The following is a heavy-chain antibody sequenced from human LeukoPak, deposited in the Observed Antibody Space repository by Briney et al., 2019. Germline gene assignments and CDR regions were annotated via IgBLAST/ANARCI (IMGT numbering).Heavy chain of an antibody. CDR1: GSYW. J-gene: IGHJ4*02. V-gene: IGHV3-74*01. CDR3: VSFYETY. Sequence: GKSLRLSCAASGSYWMHWVRQAPGRGLVWVSHINSDGSWTSYADSVKGRFTISKDNAKNTVYLQMNNLRAEDTAVYYCVSFYETYWGRGTLVTVSS. D-gene: IGHD2/OR15-2a*01. CDR2: INSDGSWT.